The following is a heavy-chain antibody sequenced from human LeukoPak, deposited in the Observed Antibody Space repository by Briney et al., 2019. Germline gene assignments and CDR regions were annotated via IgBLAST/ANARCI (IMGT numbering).Heavy chain of an antibody. V-gene: IGHV1-46*01. CDR2: INPDGGNT. CDR3: ASPGEMATRKRWDFDY. Sequence: ASVKVSCKASGYTFTNSYIHWVRQAPGQVLEWMGLINPDGGNTSYAQKFQGRVTMTRDMSTSTVYMELNSLRAEDTAVYYCASPGEMATRKRWDFDYWGQGTLVTVSS. D-gene: IGHD5-24*01. CDR1: GYTFTNSY. J-gene: IGHJ4*02.